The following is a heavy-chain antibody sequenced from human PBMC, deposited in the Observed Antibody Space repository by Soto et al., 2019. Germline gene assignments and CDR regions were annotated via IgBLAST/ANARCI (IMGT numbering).Heavy chain of an antibody. CDR1: GFTFSDYY. CDR3: ARASQYNRSPGFFDF. V-gene: IGHV3-11*01. J-gene: IGHJ4*02. CDR2: IRSGGTTV. D-gene: IGHD1-1*01. Sequence: QVQLVESGGGLVKPGGSLRLSCAASGFTFSDYYMSWIRQAPGKGLECVSYIRSGGTTVYNTDSLRGRFTVSRDSAQNSLFLQMHSLRPEDTAVYYCARASQYNRSPGFFDFWGQGTLVTVSS.